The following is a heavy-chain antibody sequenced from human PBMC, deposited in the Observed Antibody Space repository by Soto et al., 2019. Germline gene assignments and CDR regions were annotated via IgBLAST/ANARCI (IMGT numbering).Heavy chain of an antibody. CDR3: PRHDGFWSGKYYSEGMDV. V-gene: IGHV5-51*01. Sequence: KISCKGSGYSFTSYWIGWVRQMPGKGLEWMGIIYPGDSDTRYGPSFQGQVTISADKSISTAYLPWSSLKASDTAMYYCPRHDGFWSGKYYSEGMDVWGQGTRVTVSS. D-gene: IGHD3-3*01. J-gene: IGHJ6*02. CDR2: IYPGDSDT. CDR1: GYSFTSYW.